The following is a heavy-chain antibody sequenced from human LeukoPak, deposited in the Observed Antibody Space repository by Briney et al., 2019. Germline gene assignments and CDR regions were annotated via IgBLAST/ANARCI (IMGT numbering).Heavy chain of an antibody. J-gene: IGHJ6*03. V-gene: IGHV1-46*01. CDR1: GYTFTSYA. CDR3: ARDRVGFIAAEGDYYYYMDV. D-gene: IGHD6-13*01. Sequence: ASVKVSCKASGYTFTSYAMHWVRQAPGQGLEWMGIINPSGGSTSYAQKFQGRVTMTRDTSTSTVYMELSSLRSEDTAVYYCARDRVGFIAAEGDYYYYMDVWGKGTTVTVSS. CDR2: INPSGGST.